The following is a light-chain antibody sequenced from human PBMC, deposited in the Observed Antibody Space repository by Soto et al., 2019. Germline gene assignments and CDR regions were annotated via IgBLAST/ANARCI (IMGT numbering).Light chain of an antibody. V-gene: IGLV2-14*03. J-gene: IGLJ1*01. Sequence: QSALTQPASVSGSPGQSITISCTGTSSDVGAYNSVSWYQQYPDKAPKLIIYDVTSRPSGVSNRFSGSKSDNTASLTISGLNTEDEADYYCSSYTSSSTYLFGTGTKLTVL. CDR2: DVT. CDR1: SSDVGAYNS. CDR3: SSYTSSSTYL.